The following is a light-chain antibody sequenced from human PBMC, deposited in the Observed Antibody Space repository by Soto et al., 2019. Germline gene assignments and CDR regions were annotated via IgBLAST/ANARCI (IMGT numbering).Light chain of an antibody. CDR1: QSVLYSSNNKNY. J-gene: IGKJ1*01. CDR3: QQYYSTPRT. Sequence: DLVLTPSPDSLAVSLGERATINCKSSQSVLYSSNNKNYLAWYQQKSGQPPKLLISWASTRESGAPDRFSGSGSGTDFTLTISSLQAEDVAVYYCQQYYSTPRTFGQGTKVDIK. CDR2: WAS. V-gene: IGKV4-1*01.